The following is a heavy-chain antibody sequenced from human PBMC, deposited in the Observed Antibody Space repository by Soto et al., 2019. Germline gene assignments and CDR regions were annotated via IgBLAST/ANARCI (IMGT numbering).Heavy chain of an antibody. D-gene: IGHD2-15*01. CDR3: ARDLNCSGGSCYSKGGYYYYYYMDV. V-gene: IGHV3-48*01. J-gene: IGHJ6*03. Sequence: EVQLVESGGGLVQPGGSLRLSCAASGFTFSSYSMNWVRQAPGKGLEWVSYISSSSSTIYYADSVKGRFTISRDNAKNSLYLQMNSLRAEDTALYYCARDLNCSGGSCYSKGGYYYYYYMDVWGKGTTVTVSS. CDR2: ISSSSSTI. CDR1: GFTFSSYS.